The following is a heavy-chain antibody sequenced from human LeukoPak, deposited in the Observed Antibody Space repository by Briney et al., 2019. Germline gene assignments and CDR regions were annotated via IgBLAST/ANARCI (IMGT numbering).Heavy chain of an antibody. V-gene: IGHV4-34*01. CDR1: GGSFSGYY. CDR3: ARGGPVAGAVKFDY. Sequence: SETLSLTCAVYGGSFSGYYWSWIRQPPGKGLEWIGEINHSGSTNYNPSLKSRVTISVDTSKNQFSLKLSSVTAADTAVYYCARGGPVAGAVKFDYWGQETLVTVSS. D-gene: IGHD6-19*01. J-gene: IGHJ4*02. CDR2: INHSGST.